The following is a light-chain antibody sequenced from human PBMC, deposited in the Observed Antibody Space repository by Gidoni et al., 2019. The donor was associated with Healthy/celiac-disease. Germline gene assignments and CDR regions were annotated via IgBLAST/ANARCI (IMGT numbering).Light chain of an antibody. V-gene: IGKV2-28*01. Sequence: EMGMTQSPLSLPVTPGEPASISCRSSQSLLHSNGYNYLDWYLQKPGQSPQLLIYLGSNRASGVPDRFSGSGSGTDFTLKISRVEAEDVGVYYCMQALQTPQITFGQGTRLELK. CDR2: LGS. CDR3: MQALQTPQIT. J-gene: IGKJ5*01. CDR1: QSLLHSNGYNY.